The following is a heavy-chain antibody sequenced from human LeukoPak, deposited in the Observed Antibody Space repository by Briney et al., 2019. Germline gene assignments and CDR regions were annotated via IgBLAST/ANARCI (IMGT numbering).Heavy chain of an antibody. CDR3: AKDKFPRFVGGGPMSPFDY. V-gene: IGHV3-30*18. Sequence: GGSLRLSCAASGFTFSSYGMHWARQAPGKGLEWVAVISYDGSNKYYADSVKGRFTISRDNSKNTLYLQMNSLRAEDTAVYYCAKDKFPRFVGGGPMSPFDYWGQGTLVTVSS. J-gene: IGHJ4*02. CDR1: GFTFSSYG. CDR2: ISYDGSNK. D-gene: IGHD3-10*02.